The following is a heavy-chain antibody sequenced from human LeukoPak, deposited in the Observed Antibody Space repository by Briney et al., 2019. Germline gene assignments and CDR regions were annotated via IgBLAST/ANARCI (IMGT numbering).Heavy chain of an antibody. CDR3: AREKASGWYVGDY. CDR1: GFTFSNYG. CDR2: IWYDGSNK. Sequence: GGSLRLSCAASGFTFSNYGMHWVRQAPGKGLEWVAVIWYDGSNKYYADSVKGRFTISRDNSKNTLNLQMNSLRAEDTAVYYCAREKASGWYVGDYWGQGTLVTVSS. J-gene: IGHJ4*02. V-gene: IGHV3-33*01. D-gene: IGHD6-19*01.